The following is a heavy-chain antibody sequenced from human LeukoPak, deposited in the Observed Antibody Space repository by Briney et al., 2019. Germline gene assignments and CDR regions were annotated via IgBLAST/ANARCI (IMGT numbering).Heavy chain of an antibody. CDR1: GYTFTNYC. D-gene: IGHD3-22*01. Sequence: ASVKVSCKASGYTFTNYCITWVRHAPGQGLEWMGWISAYNGYTMYAQKFQGRVTVTTDTSTSTAYMDLRSLRSDDTAVYYCARGFPPRRNYDSSGYYSYYFDYWGQGTLVTVPS. CDR3: ARGFPPRRNYDSSGYYSYYFDY. V-gene: IGHV1-18*01. J-gene: IGHJ4*02. CDR2: ISAYNGYT.